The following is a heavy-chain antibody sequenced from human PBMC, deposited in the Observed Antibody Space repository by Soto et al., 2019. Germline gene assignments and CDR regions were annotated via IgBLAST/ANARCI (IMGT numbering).Heavy chain of an antibody. J-gene: IGHJ4*02. D-gene: IGHD3-3*01. CDR1: GFTFSSYG. CDR2: ISYDGSNK. Sequence: GGSLRLSCAASGFTFSSYGMHWARQAPGKGLEWVAVISYDGSNKYYADSVKGRFTISRDNSKNTLYLQMNSLRAEDTAVYYCAKDLTYYDFWSFDYWGQGTLVTVSS. CDR3: AKDLTYYDFWSFDY. V-gene: IGHV3-30*18.